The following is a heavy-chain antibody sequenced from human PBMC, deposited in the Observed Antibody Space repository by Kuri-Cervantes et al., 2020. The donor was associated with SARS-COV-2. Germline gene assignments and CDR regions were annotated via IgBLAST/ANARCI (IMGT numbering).Heavy chain of an antibody. CDR2: ISYDGSNK. D-gene: IGHD6-13*01. CDR3: AKDLEQQLDSHYGMDV. Sequence: GESLKISCAAFEFTFSNYAMNWVRQAPGKGLEWVAVISYDGSNKYYADSVKGRFTISRDNPKNTLYLQMNSLRAEDTAVYYCAKDLEQQLDSHYGMDVWGQGTTVTVSS. V-gene: IGHV3-30*04. CDR1: EFTFSNYA. J-gene: IGHJ6*02.